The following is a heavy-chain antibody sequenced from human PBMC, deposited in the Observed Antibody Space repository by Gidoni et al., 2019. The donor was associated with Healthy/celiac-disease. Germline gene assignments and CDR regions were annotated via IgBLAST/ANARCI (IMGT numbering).Heavy chain of an antibody. V-gene: IGHV4-4*02. J-gene: IGHJ5*02. CDR2: IYHSGST. CDR1: GGSISSSNW. D-gene: IGHD6-13*01. Sequence: VQLQESGPGLVKPSGTLSLTCAVSGGSISSSNWWSWVRQPPGKGLEWIGEIYHSGSTNYNPSLKSRVTISVDKSKNQFSLKLSSGTAADTAVYYCARAPEVQQLVRGGGWFDPWGQGTLVTVSS. CDR3: ARAPEVQQLVRGGGWFDP.